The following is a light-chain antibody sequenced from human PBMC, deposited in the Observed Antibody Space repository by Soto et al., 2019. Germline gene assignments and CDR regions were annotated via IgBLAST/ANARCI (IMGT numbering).Light chain of an antibody. V-gene: IGLV2-14*01. Sequence: SALTQPASVSGSPGQSITISCTGTSSDIGGYDYVSWYQQRPGKAPKLMIYEVRYRPSGVSNRFSGSKSGNTASLTISGLQAEDETVYYCCSYTRTSNHYFFGSGTKVTVL. CDR2: EVR. J-gene: IGLJ1*01. CDR1: SSDIGGYDY. CDR3: CSYTRTSNHYF.